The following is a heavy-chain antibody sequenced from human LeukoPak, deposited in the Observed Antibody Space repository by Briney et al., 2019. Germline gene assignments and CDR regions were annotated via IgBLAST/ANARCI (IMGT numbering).Heavy chain of an antibody. CDR1: GGSISSYY. CDR3: ARDAIQTVLRYFDWLPIDWYFNL. D-gene: IGHD3-9*01. Sequence: LETLSLTCTVSGGSISSYYWSWIRQPAGKGLEWIGRIYTSGSTNYNPSLKRRVTMSVDTSKNQFSLKLSSVTAADTDVYYCARDAIQTVLRYFDWLPIDWYFNLWGRGTLVTVSS. CDR2: IYTSGST. V-gene: IGHV4-4*07. J-gene: IGHJ2*01.